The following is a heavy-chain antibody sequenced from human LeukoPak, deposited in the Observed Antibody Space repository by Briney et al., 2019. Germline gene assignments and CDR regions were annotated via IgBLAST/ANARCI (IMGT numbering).Heavy chain of an antibody. Sequence: QSGGSLRLSCAASGFTFTNYWMSWVRQAPGKGLEWVANIKQDGSEKYYVDSVKGRFTISRDNAKNSLYLQMNSLRAEDTAVYYCARDHPEYCSSTSCASAPNAFDIWGQGTMVTVSS. CDR3: ARDHPEYCSSTSCASAPNAFDI. CDR1: GFTFTNYW. J-gene: IGHJ3*02. CDR2: IKQDGSEK. D-gene: IGHD2-2*01. V-gene: IGHV3-7*01.